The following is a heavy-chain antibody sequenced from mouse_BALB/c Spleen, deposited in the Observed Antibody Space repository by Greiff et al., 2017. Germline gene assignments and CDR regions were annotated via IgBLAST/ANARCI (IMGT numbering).Heavy chain of an antibody. CDR2: INPSSGYT. J-gene: IGHJ3*01. D-gene: IGHD1-1*01. CDR1: GYTFTSYT. CDR3: ARGNYYGSSSFAY. V-gene: IGHV1-4*02. Sequence: VQLQQSAAELARPGASVKMSCKASGYTFTSYTMHWVKQRPGQGLEWIGYINPSSGYTEYNQKFKDKTTLTADKSSSTAYMQLSSLTSEDSAVYYCARGNYYGSSSFAYWGQGTLVTVSA.